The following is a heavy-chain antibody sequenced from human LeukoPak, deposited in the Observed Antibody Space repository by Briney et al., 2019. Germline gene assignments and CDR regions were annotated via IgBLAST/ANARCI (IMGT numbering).Heavy chain of an antibody. V-gene: IGHV3-30*18. CDR2: ISYDGSNK. CDR3: AKVSYGGNSAGNDY. CDR1: GFTFSSYG. Sequence: GGSLRLSCAASGFTFSSYGMHWVRQAPGKGLEWVAVISYDGSNKYYADSVKGRFTISRDNSKNTLYLQMNSLRAEDTAVYYCAKVSYGGNSAGNDYWGQGTLVTVSS. J-gene: IGHJ4*02. D-gene: IGHD4-23*01.